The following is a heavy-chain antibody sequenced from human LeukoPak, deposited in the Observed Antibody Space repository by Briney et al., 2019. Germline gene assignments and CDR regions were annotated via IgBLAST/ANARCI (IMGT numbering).Heavy chain of an antibody. CDR3: ARPRNLYYDSGGLSAFDI. V-gene: IGHV4-39*01. D-gene: IGHD3-22*01. CDR2: IYYSGST. CDR1: GGSISSSSYY. Sequence: NPSETLSLTCTVSGGSISSSSYYWGWIRQPPGKGLEWIGSIYYSGSTYYNPSLKSRVTISVDTSKNQFSLKLSSVTAADTAVYYCARPRNLYYDSGGLSAFDIWGQGTMVTVSS. J-gene: IGHJ3*02.